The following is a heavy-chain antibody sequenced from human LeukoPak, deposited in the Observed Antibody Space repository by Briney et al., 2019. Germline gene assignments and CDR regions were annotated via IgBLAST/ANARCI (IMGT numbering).Heavy chain of an antibody. CDR1: GFTFGDYA. Sequence: GGALRLSCTASGFTFGDYAMSWFRRAPGKGLEWVGFIRSKAYGGTTEYAASVKGRFTISSDDSKSIAYLQMNSLKTEDTAVYYCTRASLYYDFWSGYYLFDYWGQGTLVTVSS. J-gene: IGHJ4*02. CDR2: IRSKAYGGTT. CDR3: TRASLYYDFWSGYYLFDY. D-gene: IGHD3-3*01. V-gene: IGHV3-49*03.